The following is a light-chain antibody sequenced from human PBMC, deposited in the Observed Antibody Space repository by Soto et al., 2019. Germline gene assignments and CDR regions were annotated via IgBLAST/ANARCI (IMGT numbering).Light chain of an antibody. J-gene: IGKJ5*01. CDR2: DAS. CDR1: QSVSSY. Sequence: VLTQSPGTLSLSPGARAPPSCRASQSVSSYLAWYQQKPGQAPRLLIYDASNRATGIPARFSGSGSGTDFTLAISSLEPEDFAVYYCQQYSPPITFGQGTRLEIK. CDR3: QQYSPPIT. V-gene: IGKV3-11*01.